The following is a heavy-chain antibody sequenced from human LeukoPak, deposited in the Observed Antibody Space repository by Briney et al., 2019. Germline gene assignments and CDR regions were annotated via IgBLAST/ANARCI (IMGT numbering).Heavy chain of an antibody. V-gene: IGHV4-39*07. CDR1: GGSISSSSYH. Sequence: SETLSLTCTVSGGSISSSSYHWGWIRQPPGKGLEWIGSIYSSGSTYYNPSLKSRVTFSVDTSKNQFSLKLSSVTAADTAVYYCARGPPTLNHYWGQGTLVTVSS. CDR2: IYSSGST. CDR3: ARGPPTLNHY. J-gene: IGHJ4*02.